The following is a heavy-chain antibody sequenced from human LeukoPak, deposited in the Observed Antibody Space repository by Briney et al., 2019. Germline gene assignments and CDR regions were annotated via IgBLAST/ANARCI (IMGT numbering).Heavy chain of an antibody. V-gene: IGHV3-43D*04. CDR2: ISWDGGST. CDR3: AKEGSSGYYDY. J-gene: IGHJ4*02. CDR1: GFTLDDYA. D-gene: IGHD3-22*01. Sequence: GGSLRLSCAASGFTLDDYAMHWVRQAPGKGLEWVSLISWDGGSTYYADSVKGRFTISRDNSKNSLYLQMNSLRAEDTALYYCAKEGSSGYYDYWGQGTLVTVSS.